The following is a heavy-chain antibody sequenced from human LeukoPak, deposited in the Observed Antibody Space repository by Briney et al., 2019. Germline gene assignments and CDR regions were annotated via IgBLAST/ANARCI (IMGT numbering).Heavy chain of an antibody. D-gene: IGHD3-9*01. Sequence: GGSLRLSCAASGFTFSSYAMHWVRQAPGKGLEWVAVISYDGSNKYYADSVKGRFTISRDNSKNTLYLQMNSLRAEDTAVYYCATERLVNWFDPWGQGTLVTVSS. CDR3: ATERLVNWFDP. CDR2: ISYDGSNK. CDR1: GFTFSSYA. V-gene: IGHV3-30*04. J-gene: IGHJ5*02.